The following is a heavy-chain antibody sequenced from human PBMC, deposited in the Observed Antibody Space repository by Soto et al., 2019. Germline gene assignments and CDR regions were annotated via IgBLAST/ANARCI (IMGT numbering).Heavy chain of an antibody. V-gene: IGHV4-39*07. D-gene: IGHD5-12*01. CDR2: IFYSGST. CDR3: ARLREYSGSIDF. CDR1: GDSVSSSYYY. J-gene: IGHJ4*02. Sequence: SETLSLTCTVSGDSVSSSYYYWGWIRQPPGKGLEWIGSIFYSGSTYYNPSLKSRTTVSLDTSKNQVSLKLTSVTAADTAVYYCARLREYSGSIDFWGQGTLVTVSS.